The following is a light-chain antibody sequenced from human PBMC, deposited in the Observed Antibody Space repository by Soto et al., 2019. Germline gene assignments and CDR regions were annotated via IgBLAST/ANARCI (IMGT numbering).Light chain of an antibody. V-gene: IGKV1-12*01. CDR3: QQTNSFPLT. CDR2: GAS. J-gene: IGKJ4*01. Sequence: DIQMTQSPSSVSASVGDRVTITCRASQDINSWLAWYQQKPGRAPNLLIYGASDLQSGVPSRFSGSGSGTDFTLTISSLQPEDFATYYCQQTNSFPLTFGGGTKAGIQ. CDR1: QDINSW.